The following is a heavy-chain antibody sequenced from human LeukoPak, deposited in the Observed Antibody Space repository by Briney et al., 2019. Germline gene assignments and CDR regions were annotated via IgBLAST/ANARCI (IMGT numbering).Heavy chain of an antibody. J-gene: IGHJ6*04. D-gene: IGHD2-2*01. V-gene: IGHV4-34*01. CDR3: AGRYCSSTSCYFHYYYGMDV. CDR1: GGSFSGYY. CDR2: INHSGST. Sequence: PSETLSLTCAVYGGSFSGYYWSWIRRPPGKGLEWIGEINHSGSTNYNPSLQSRVTISVDTSKNQFSLKLSSVTAADTAVYYCAGRYCSSTSCYFHYYYGMDVWGKGTTVTVSS.